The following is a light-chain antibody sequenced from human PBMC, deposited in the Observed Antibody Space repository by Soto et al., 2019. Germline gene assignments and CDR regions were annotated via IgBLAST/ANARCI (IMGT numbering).Light chain of an antibody. J-gene: IGLJ1*01. Sequence: QSVLTQPPSVSAAPGQKVTISCSGSSSNIGNNYVSWYQQLPGTAPKLLIYENNKRTSGIPDRFSGSKSGTSATLGITGLQTGDEADYYCGTWDSSLSANVFGTGTQLTVL. V-gene: IGLV1-51*02. CDR2: ENN. CDR1: SSNIGNNY. CDR3: GTWDSSLSANV.